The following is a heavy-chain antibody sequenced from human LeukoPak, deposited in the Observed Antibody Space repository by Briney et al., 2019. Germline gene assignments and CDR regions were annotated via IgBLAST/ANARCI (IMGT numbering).Heavy chain of an antibody. J-gene: IGHJ4*02. CDR1: GFTFSSSG. CDR2: IWYDGSNK. Sequence: GGSLRLSCAASGFTFSSSGMLWVRQAPGKGLEWVAVIWYDGSNKYYADSVKGRFTISRDNSKNTLYLQMNSLRAEDTAVYYCAKDRDSYGYDYWGQGTLVTVSS. D-gene: IGHD5-18*01. V-gene: IGHV3-33*06. CDR3: AKDRDSYGYDY.